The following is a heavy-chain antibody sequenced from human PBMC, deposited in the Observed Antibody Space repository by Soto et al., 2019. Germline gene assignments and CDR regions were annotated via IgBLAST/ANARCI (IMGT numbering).Heavy chain of an antibody. Sequence: ASVKVSCKASGYTFTGYYMHWVRQAPGQGLEWMGWINPNSGGTNYAQKFQGRVTMTRDTSISTAYMELSRLRSDDTAVYYCAREVAAPAKNNWFDPWGQGTLVTVSS. J-gene: IGHJ5*02. CDR2: INPNSGGT. D-gene: IGHD6-13*01. CDR3: AREVAAPAKNNWFDP. CDR1: GYTFTGYY. V-gene: IGHV1-2*02.